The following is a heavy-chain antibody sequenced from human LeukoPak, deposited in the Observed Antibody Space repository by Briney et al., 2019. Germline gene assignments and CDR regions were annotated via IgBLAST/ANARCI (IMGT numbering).Heavy chain of an antibody. Sequence: ASVKVSCKASGYTFTSYYMHWVRQAPGQGLEWMGIINPSGGSTSYTQKFQGRVTMTRDTSTSTVYMELSSLRSEDTAVYYCAREGTGTTGWFGPWGQGTLVTVSS. D-gene: IGHD1-1*01. V-gene: IGHV1-46*01. CDR3: AREGTGTTGWFGP. CDR1: GYTFTSYY. CDR2: INPSGGST. J-gene: IGHJ5*02.